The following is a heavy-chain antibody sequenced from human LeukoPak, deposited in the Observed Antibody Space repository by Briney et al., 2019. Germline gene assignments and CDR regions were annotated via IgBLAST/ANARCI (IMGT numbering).Heavy chain of an antibody. CDR2: IIPIFGTA. V-gene: IGHV1-69*13. D-gene: IGHD6-13*01. CDR3: AREPGIAAAGPTAYFDY. Sequence: ASVKVSCKASGYTFTTYAMHRVRQAPGQGLEWMGGIIPIFGTANYAQKFQGRVTITADESTSTAYMELSSLRSEDTAVYYCAREPGIAAAGPTAYFDYWGQGTLVTVSS. J-gene: IGHJ4*02. CDR1: GYTFTTYA.